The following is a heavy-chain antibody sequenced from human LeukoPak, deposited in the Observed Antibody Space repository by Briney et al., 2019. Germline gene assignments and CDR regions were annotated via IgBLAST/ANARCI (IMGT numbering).Heavy chain of an antibody. J-gene: IGHJ4*02. CDR1: GFTLSNYG. Sequence: GGSLRLSCTASGFTLSNYGMHWVRQAPGEGLEWLALIRNDGYRKHYADSVKGRFTVSRDIFKNTLYLQMHSLRGEDTAVYYCATDRGYCSTATCYTRGNYFDYWGQGTLVTVSS. D-gene: IGHD2-2*02. V-gene: IGHV3-30*02. CDR2: IRNDGYRK. CDR3: ATDRGYCSTATCYTRGNYFDY.